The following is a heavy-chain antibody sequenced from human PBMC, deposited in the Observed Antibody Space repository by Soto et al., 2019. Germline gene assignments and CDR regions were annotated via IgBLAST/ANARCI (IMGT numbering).Heavy chain of an antibody. J-gene: IGHJ4*02. CDR3: ARDEGGYDILTGYYKAHHFDQ. D-gene: IGHD3-9*01. CDR2: ISPHNRNT. V-gene: IGHV1-18*01. Sequence: QVQLVQSGAEVKKPGDSVKVSCKASGYTFGHFYITWVRQAPGQELEWMGAISPHNRNTNYAEKFRGRVTMTTDTSTTTAYMELRSLRSDDTAVYYCARDEGGYDILTGYYKAHHFDQWGQGALVTVSS. CDR1: GYTFGHFY.